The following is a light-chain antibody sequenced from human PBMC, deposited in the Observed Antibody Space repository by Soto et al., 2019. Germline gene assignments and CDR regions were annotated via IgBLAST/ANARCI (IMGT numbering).Light chain of an antibody. CDR2: GAY. CDR3: QKYNNWPPWT. V-gene: IGKV3-15*01. Sequence: LMTHSPATLSESPGAIVTLSCRSSQSVSSNLAWYQQKVGQAPRLLIYGAYTRATGIPARFSGSGSGTEFTLTIRRLQSEDFAVYYCQKYNNWPPWTCGQGPTVDLK. CDR1: QSVSSN. J-gene: IGKJ1*01.